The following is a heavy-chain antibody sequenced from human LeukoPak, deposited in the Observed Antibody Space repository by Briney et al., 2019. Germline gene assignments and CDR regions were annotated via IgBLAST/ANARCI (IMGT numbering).Heavy chain of an antibody. V-gene: IGHV3-30-3*01. J-gene: IGHJ4*02. CDR2: ISYDGSNE. CDR3: AREDSSGWYYFDY. Sequence: GGSLRLSCAASGFTFRSYAMHWVRQAPGNGLEWVAVISYDGSNEYHADSVKGRFTISRDNSKNTLYLQMNSLRAEDTAVYYCAREDSSGWYYFDYWGQGTLVTVSS. CDR1: GFTFRSYA. D-gene: IGHD6-19*01.